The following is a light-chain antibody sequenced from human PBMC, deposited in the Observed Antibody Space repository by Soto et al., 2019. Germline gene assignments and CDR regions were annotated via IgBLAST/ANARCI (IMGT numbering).Light chain of an antibody. V-gene: IGKV2-28*01. Sequence: DIVMTQSPLSLSVTPGEPASISCRSSQSLLHSNGYNYLDWYLQKPGQSPQLLIYLGSNRASGVPDRFSVSGSGTDFTLKISRVEAEDVGVYYCMQALQTPFTFGPGTKVDIK. CDR1: QSLLHSNGYNY. J-gene: IGKJ3*01. CDR2: LGS. CDR3: MQALQTPFT.